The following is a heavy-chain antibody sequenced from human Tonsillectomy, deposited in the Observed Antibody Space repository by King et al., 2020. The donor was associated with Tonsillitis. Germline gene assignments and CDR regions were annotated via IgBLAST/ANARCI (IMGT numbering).Heavy chain of an antibody. CDR2: IWYDGSNK. D-gene: IGHD2-2*01. J-gene: IGHJ5*02. Sequence: VQLVESGGGVVQPGRSLRLSCAASGFTFSSYGMHWVRQAPGKGLEWVAVIWYDGSNKYYADSVKGRFTISRDNSKNTLYLQMNSLRAEDTAVYYCARDWEGYCSSTTCYEDKWGEPGGQGTLVTVSS. V-gene: IGHV3-33*08. CDR3: ARDWEGYCSSTTCYEDKWGEP. CDR1: GFTFSSYG.